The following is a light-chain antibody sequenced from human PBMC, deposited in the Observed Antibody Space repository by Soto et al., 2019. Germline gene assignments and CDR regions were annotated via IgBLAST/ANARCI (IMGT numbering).Light chain of an antibody. CDR3: QQYGTSPCT. Sequence: EIVLTQSPGTLSLSPGERATLSCRASQSVASSNLAWYQQKPGQAPRLLIYGASNRATGIPDRFSGSGSGTDFILTISRLEREDFAVYYCQQYGTSPCTFGQGTKMEIK. J-gene: IGKJ2*02. V-gene: IGKV3-20*01. CDR1: QSVASSN. CDR2: GAS.